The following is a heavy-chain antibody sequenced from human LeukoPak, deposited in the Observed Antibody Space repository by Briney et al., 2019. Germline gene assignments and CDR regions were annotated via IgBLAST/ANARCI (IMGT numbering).Heavy chain of an antibody. CDR1: GFTFSSYS. J-gene: IGHJ3*02. D-gene: IGHD6-19*01. CDR3: ARVDSSGWYSSGAFDI. V-gene: IGHV3-48*04. CDR2: ISSSSSTI. Sequence: GGSLRLSCAASGFTFSSYSMNWVRQAPGKGLEWVSYISSSSSTIYYADSVKGRFTISRDNAKNSLYLQMNSLRAEDTAVYYCARVDSSGWYSSGAFDIWGQGTMVTVSS.